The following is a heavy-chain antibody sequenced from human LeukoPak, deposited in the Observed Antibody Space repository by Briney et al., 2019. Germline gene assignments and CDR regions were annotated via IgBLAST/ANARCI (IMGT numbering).Heavy chain of an antibody. CDR3: ARSSYSSSSSV. D-gene: IGHD6-6*01. V-gene: IGHV3-7*03. CDR1: GFTFSSHW. J-gene: IGHJ3*01. Sequence: GGSLRLSCAASGFTFSSHWMSWSRQAPGKGLEWVASINSDGSEGYYADVVKGRFTISRDNAKNSLYLQINSLRAEDTAVYYCARSSYSSSSSVWGQGTMVTVSS. CDR2: INSDGSEG.